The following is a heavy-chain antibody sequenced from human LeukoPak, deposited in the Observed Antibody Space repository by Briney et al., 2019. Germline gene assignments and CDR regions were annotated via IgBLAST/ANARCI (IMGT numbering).Heavy chain of an antibody. CDR3: AGTYYYDSSGYYYYSL. V-gene: IGHV4-59*01. CDR2: IYYSGST. Sequence: SETLSLTCTVSGGSISSYYWSWIRQPPGKGLEWIGNIYYSGSTNYNPSLKSRVTTSVDTSKNQFSLKLSSVTAADTAVYYCAGTYYYDSSGYYYYSLWGQGTLVTVSS. D-gene: IGHD3-22*01. J-gene: IGHJ4*02. CDR1: GGSISSYY.